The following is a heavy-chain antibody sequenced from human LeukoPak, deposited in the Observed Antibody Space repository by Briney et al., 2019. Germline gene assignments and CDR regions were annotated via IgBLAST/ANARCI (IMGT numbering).Heavy chain of an antibody. D-gene: IGHD6-13*01. V-gene: IGHV4-59*01. Sequence: PSETLSLTCTVSGASISSYYWSWIRQPPGKGLEWIGYIYYSGSTNYNPSLKSRVTISVDTSKNQFSLKLSSVTAADTAVYYCVRSSRWQLAFDYWGQGTLVTVSS. CDR1: GASISSYY. J-gene: IGHJ4*02. CDR3: VRSSRWQLAFDY. CDR2: IYYSGST.